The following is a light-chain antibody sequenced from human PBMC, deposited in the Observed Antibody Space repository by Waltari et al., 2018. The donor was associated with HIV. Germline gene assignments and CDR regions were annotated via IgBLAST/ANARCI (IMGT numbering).Light chain of an antibody. CDR3: STHTGNDTLA. CDR1: ASAFGPSNF. Sequence: QSALTQPASVSGSPGQSVTISCTGTASAFGPSNFVSWYQQHPANVPKVIIYRVTSRPSGVPPRFSGSKSGNTASLTSSGLRAEDEALYYCSTHTGNDTLAFGGGTKLTVL. J-gene: IGLJ2*01. V-gene: IGLV2-14*03. CDR2: RVT.